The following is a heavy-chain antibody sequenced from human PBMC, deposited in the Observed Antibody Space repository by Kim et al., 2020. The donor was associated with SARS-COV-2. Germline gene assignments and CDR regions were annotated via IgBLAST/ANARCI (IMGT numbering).Heavy chain of an antibody. CDR1: GFTFSSYE. J-gene: IGHJ5*02. V-gene: IGHV3-48*03. CDR3: ATDGPAHLRFDP. Sequence: GGSLRLSCAASGFTFSSYEMNWVRQAPGKGLEWISYISSRGMTISYADSVKGRFTISRDNAKNSLYLQINSLRVEDMGVYYCATDGPAHLRFDPWGQGTLFTFSS. CDR2: ISSRGMTI.